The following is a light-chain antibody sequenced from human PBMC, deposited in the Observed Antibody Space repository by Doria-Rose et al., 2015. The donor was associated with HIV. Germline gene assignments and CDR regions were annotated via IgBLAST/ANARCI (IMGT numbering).Light chain of an antibody. CDR1: SSNIDRRY. CDR3: GTWDTSLSAAV. J-gene: IGLJ2*01. CDR2: DDN. V-gene: IGLV1-51*01. Sequence: VRRQPPSVSAAPGQKGTISCSGSSSNIDRRYVSWYQQIPGTAPKLLIYDDNKRPSGIPDRFSGSKSGTSATLGITGLQTGDEADYYCGTWDTSLSAAVFGGGTEVTVL.